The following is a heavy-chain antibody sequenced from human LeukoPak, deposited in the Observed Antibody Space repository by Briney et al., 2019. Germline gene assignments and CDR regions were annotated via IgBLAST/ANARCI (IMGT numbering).Heavy chain of an antibody. CDR2: ISGSGGST. J-gene: IGHJ4*02. CDR3: AKDVCSSGCLDY. Sequence: PGGSLRLSCAASGFTFSSYSMNWVRQAPGKGLEWVSAISGSGGSTYYADSVKGRFTISRDNSKNTLYLQMNSLRAEDTAVYYCAKDVCSSGCLDYWGQGTLVTVSS. D-gene: IGHD3-22*01. CDR1: GFTFSSYS. V-gene: IGHV3-23*01.